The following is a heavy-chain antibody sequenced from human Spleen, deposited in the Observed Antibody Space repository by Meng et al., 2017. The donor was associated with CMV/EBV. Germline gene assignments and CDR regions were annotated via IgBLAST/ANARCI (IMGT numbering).Heavy chain of an antibody. V-gene: IGHV3-11*01. CDR2: ISSSGSTI. Sequence: GESLKISCAASGFTFSDYYMSWIRQAPGKGLEWVSHISSSGSTIYYADSVKGRFTISRDNAKNSLYLQMNSLRAEDTAVYYCARAGAFWSGYYRGHCYFDYWGQGTLVTVSS. D-gene: IGHD3-3*01. CDR3: ARAGAFWSGYYRGHCYFDY. CDR1: GFTFSDYY. J-gene: IGHJ4*02.